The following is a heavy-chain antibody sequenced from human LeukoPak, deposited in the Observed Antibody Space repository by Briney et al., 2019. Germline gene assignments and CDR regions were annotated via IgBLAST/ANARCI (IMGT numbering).Heavy chain of an antibody. CDR1: GYTFTGYY. Sequence: GASVKVSCKASGYTFTGYYMHWVRQAPGQGLEWMGWISAYNGNTNYAQKLQGRVTMTTDTSTSTAYMELRSLRSDDTAVYYCARDRVTTSYAFDIWGQGTMVTVSS. CDR2: ISAYNGNT. CDR3: ARDRVTTSYAFDI. J-gene: IGHJ3*02. V-gene: IGHV1-18*04. D-gene: IGHD4-17*01.